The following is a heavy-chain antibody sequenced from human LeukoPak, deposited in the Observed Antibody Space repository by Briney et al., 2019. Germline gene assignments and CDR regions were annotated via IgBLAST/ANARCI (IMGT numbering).Heavy chain of an antibody. V-gene: IGHV3-21*06. CDR2: ISGSGGYI. D-gene: IGHD3-22*01. J-gene: IGHJ4*02. CDR3: AKDPTMIVVVIPDY. Sequence: GGSLRLSCAASGFTLPSYSMNWVRQAPGKGLEWVSSISGSGGYISYADSVKGRFTISRDNAKNSLYLQMDSLRVEDTAVYYCAKDPTMIVVVIPDYWGQGTLVTVSS. CDR1: GFTLPSYS.